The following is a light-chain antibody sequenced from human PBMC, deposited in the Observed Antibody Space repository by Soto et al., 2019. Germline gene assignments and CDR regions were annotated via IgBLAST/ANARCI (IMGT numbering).Light chain of an antibody. CDR1: QSISNY. CDR3: QQYNNWPPIT. J-gene: IGKJ5*01. V-gene: IGKV1-39*01. CDR2: AAS. Sequence: SHRTQSPSSLSSSVGDRVVITCRSSQSISNYLNWYQQKPGKAPKVLIYAASSSQSGVPSRFSGSGSGTDFTLTISSLQSEDFAVYYCQQYNNWPPITFGQGTRLEIK.